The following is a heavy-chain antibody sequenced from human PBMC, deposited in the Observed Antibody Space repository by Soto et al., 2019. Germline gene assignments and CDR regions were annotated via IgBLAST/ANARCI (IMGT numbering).Heavy chain of an antibody. V-gene: IGHV3-21*01. CDR3: ARDKFWDFWSGYYFDY. CDR2: ISSSSSYI. J-gene: IGHJ4*02. Sequence: GGSLRLSCAASGFAFSSYSMNWVRQAPGKGLEWVSSISSSSSYIYYADSVKGRFTISRDNAKNSLYLQMNSLRAEDTAVYYCARDKFWDFWSGYYFDYWGQGT. D-gene: IGHD3-3*01. CDR1: GFAFSSYS.